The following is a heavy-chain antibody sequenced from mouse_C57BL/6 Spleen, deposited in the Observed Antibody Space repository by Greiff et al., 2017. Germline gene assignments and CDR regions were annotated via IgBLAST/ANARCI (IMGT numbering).Heavy chain of an antibody. CDR2: IDPENGDT. CDR1: GFNFKDDY. Sequence: EVQLQQSGAELVRPGASVKLSCTASGFNFKDDYMHWVKQRPEQGLEWIGWIDPENGDTEYASKFQGKATITADTSSNTAYLQLSSLTSEDTAVYSCTTVYYYGSSYCYWGQGTTLTVS. CDR3: TTVYYYGSSYCY. V-gene: IGHV14-4*01. D-gene: IGHD1-1*01. J-gene: IGHJ2*01.